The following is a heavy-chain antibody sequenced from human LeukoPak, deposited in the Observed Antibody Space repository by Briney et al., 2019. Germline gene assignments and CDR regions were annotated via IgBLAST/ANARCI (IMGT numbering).Heavy chain of an antibody. CDR1: GDSIRSSSSY. Sequence: SETLSLTCTVSGDSIRSSSSYWGWVRQPPGKGLEWIGSIYYSGRPYYSPSLRSRVPMSVDTSKNQFSLKLSSVTAADTAVYYCVRHYYDSTGFDRSYYYYGMDVWGHGTVVTVSS. V-gene: IGHV4-39*01. CDR2: IYYSGRP. CDR3: VRHYYDSTGFDRSYYYYGMDV. J-gene: IGHJ6*02. D-gene: IGHD3-22*01.